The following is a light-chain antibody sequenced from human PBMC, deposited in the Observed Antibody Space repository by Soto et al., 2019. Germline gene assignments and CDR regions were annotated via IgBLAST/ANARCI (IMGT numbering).Light chain of an antibody. Sequence: QSALTQPASVSGSPGQSITIFCTGTSSDIGIYNFVSWYQQHPGKAPKLMIYNVYSRPSGVSSRFSGSKSGNTASLTISWLQAEDEADYYCNSYTSASTYAFGTGTKAPS. CDR1: SSDIGIYNF. V-gene: IGLV2-14*03. CDR2: NVY. CDR3: NSYTSASTYA. J-gene: IGLJ1*01.